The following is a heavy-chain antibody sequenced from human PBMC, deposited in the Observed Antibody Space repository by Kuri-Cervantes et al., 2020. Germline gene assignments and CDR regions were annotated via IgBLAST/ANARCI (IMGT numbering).Heavy chain of an antibody. D-gene: IGHD3-10*01. V-gene: IGHV1-3*01. Sequence: ASVKVSCKASGYTFTSYAMHWVRQAPGQRLEWMGWINAGNGNTKYSQKFQGRVTITRDTSASTAYMELSSLRSEDTAVYYCARDRGANWYFDLWGRGTLVTVSS. CDR1: GYTFTSYA. CDR3: ARDRGANWYFDL. CDR2: INAGNGNT. J-gene: IGHJ2*01.